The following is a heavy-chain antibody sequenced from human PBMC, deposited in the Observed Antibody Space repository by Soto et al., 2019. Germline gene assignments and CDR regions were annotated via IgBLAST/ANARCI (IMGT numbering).Heavy chain of an antibody. CDR2: ISGSGGST. J-gene: IGHJ4*02. CDR1: GFTFSSYA. V-gene: IGHV3-23*01. D-gene: IGHD3-10*01. CDR3: AKDLRDYYGSGSSFDY. Sequence: GGSLRLSCAASGFTFSSYAMSWVLQGPGQGLEWVSAISGSGGSTYYADAVKGRFTISRDNSKNTLYLQMNSLRAEEKAVYYCAKDLRDYYGSGSSFDYWGQGTLVTVSS.